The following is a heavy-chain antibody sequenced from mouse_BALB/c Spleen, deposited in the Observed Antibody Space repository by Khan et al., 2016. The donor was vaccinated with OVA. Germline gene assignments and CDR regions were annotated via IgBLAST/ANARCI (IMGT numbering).Heavy chain of an antibody. J-gene: IGHJ4*01. CDR1: GYTFTSYW. D-gene: IGHD1-1*02. Sequence: DLVKPGASVKLSCKASGYTFTSYWLNWIKQRPGQGLEWIGHISPGSGTSSYNGLFTGKATLTVVTSSTTAYCHLSSLSTEDSAVYFCARSNYYGGCLYAMDYWGQGTSVTVSS. CDR2: ISPGSGTS. CDR3: ARSNYYGGCLYAMDY. V-gene: IGHV1S41*01.